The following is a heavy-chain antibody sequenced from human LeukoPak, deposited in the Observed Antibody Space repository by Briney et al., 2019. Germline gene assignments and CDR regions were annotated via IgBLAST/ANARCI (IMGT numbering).Heavy chain of an antibody. J-gene: IGHJ4*02. CDR2: IKQDGSEK. Sequence: GGSLRLSCAASGFTFSSYGMTWVRQAPGKGLEWVAKIKQDGSEKYYVDSVKGRFTISRDNAKNSLYLQMNSLRAEDTAVYYCARRGASSSWADFDYWGQGTLVTVSS. D-gene: IGHD6-13*01. CDR3: ARRGASSSWADFDY. CDR1: GFTFSSYG. V-gene: IGHV3-7*05.